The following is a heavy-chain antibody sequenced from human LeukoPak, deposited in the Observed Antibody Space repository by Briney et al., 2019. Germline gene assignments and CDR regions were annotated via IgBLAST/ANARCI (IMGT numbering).Heavy chain of an antibody. J-gene: IGHJ4*02. CDR2: ISGSSSYI. CDR3: AVNDGYCSSTSCPAFDY. D-gene: IGHD2-2*01. V-gene: IGHV3-21*01. Sequence: GGSLRLSCAASGFTFSSYSMNWVRQAPGKGLEWVSSISGSSSYIYYADSVKGRFTISRDNAKNSLYLQMNSLRAEDTAVYYCAVNDGYCSSTSCPAFDYWGQGTLVTVSS. CDR1: GFTFSSYS.